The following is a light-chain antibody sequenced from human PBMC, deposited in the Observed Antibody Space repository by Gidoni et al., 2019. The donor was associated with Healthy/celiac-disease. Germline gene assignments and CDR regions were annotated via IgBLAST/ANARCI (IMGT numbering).Light chain of an antibody. V-gene: IGKV3-15*01. J-gene: IGKJ1*01. CDR3: QQYNTWPSG. Sequence: EIVMTQSPATLSVSPGERATLSCRASQSVSSNVSWYQQKPGQAPRLLIYGASTRATGIPAWFSGSGSGTEFTLTISSLQSEDFAVYCCQQYNTWPSGFGHRTQVEI. CDR1: QSVSSN. CDR2: GAS.